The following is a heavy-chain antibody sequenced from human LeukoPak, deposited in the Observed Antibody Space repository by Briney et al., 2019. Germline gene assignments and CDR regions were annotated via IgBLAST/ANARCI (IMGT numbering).Heavy chain of an antibody. CDR2: IKQSGAEK. CDR3: ARIGEDDYSHYVAFDV. CDR1: GFTFSTYW. Sequence: PGGSLRLSCAASGFTFSTYWMSWVRQAPGKGLEWVANIKQSGAEKYYVDSVKGRFTISRDNAKKSLYLQMNSLRVEDTAMYYCARIGEDDYSHYVAFDVWGQGTMVTVSS. J-gene: IGHJ3*01. D-gene: IGHD4-11*01. V-gene: IGHV3-7*01.